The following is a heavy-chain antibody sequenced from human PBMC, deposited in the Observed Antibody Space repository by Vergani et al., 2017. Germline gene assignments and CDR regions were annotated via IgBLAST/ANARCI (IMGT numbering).Heavy chain of an antibody. CDR1: GFSFPGYA. CDR2: VSGSSATP. CDR3: TKGSRGYTGYFFYY. V-gene: IGHV3-23*01. J-gene: IGHJ4*02. Sequence: EVQLLESGGGLVQPGGSLRLSCEASGFSFPGYAMSWVRQGPGKGLEWVSSVSGSSATPYYADSVKGRFIISRDNSKNTLHLQMNSLRADDTAVYYCTKGSRGYTGYFFYYWGQGTLATVSS. D-gene: IGHD5-12*01.